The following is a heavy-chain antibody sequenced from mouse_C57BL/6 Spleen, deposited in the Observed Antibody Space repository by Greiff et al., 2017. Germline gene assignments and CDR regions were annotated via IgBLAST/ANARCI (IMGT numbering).Heavy chain of an antibody. CDR2: ISYDGSN. CDR3: ARDRYPGAMDY. Sequence: EVQLQESGPGLVKPSQSLSLTCSVTGYSITSGYYWNWIRQFPGNKLEWMGYISYDGSNNYNPTLKNRISITRDTSKNQFFLKLNSVTTEDTATYYCARDRYPGAMDYWGQGTSVTVSS. V-gene: IGHV3-6*01. CDR1: GYSITSGYY. J-gene: IGHJ4*01.